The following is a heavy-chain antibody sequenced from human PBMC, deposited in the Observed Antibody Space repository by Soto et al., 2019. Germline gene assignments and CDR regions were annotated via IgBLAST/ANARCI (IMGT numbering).Heavy chain of an antibody. CDR1: GFTFSDYY. V-gene: IGHV3-11*01. CDR2: ISSSGSTI. J-gene: IGHJ6*03. D-gene: IGHD2-8*02. CDR3: ACRPGAYYYYYYMDV. Sequence: QVQLVESGGGLVEPGGSLRLSCAASGFTFSDYYMSWIRQAPGKGLEWVSYISSSGSTIYYADSVKGRFTISRDNDKHSLYLQMNGLSAEDTAVYYCACRPGAYYYYYYMDVWGKGTTVTVSS.